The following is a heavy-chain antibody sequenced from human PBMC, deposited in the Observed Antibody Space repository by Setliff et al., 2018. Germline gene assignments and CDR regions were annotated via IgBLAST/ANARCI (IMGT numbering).Heavy chain of an antibody. CDR1: GGTFSSYA. CDR2: IIPILGIA. V-gene: IGHV1-69*10. J-gene: IGHJ4*02. CDR3: ARGGDYCGGECYIPPPDSY. D-gene: IGHD2-21*01. Sequence: GASVKVSCKASGGTFSSYAISWVRQAPGQGLEWMGGIIPILGIANYADSVRGRFTISRDISKNTLYLQMNSLRPEDTAVYYCARGGDYCGGECYIPPPDSYWGQGTLVTVSS.